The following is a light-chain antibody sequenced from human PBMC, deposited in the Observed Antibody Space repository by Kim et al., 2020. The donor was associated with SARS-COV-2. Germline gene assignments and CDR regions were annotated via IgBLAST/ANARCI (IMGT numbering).Light chain of an antibody. CDR1: TGTVTSGHY. J-gene: IGLJ3*02. CDR3: LLSYSGVRV. CDR2: DTS. V-gene: IGLV7-46*01. Sequence: PGGTVTLPCGSSTGTVTSGHYPYWFQQMPGQVPRTLIYDTSNKHSWTPARFSGSLLGGKAALTLSGAQREDEADYYCLLSYSGVRVFGGGTQLTVL.